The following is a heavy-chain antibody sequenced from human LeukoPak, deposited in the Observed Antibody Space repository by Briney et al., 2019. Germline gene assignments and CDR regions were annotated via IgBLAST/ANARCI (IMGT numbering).Heavy chain of an antibody. CDR2: IKQDGSEK. Sequence: GSLRLSCAASGFTFSSYWMSWVRQAPGKGLEWVANIKQDGSEKYYVDSVKGRFTISGDNAKNSLYLQMNSLRAEDTAVYYCAREGAYGSGSYSDYFDYWGQGTLVTVSS. J-gene: IGHJ4*02. CDR1: GFTFSSYW. V-gene: IGHV3-7*01. CDR3: AREGAYGSGSYSDYFDY. D-gene: IGHD3-10*01.